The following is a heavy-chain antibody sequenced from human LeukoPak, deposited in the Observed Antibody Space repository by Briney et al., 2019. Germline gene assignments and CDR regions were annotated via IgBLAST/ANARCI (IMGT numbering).Heavy chain of an antibody. Sequence: GGSLRLSCAASGFTFSSYRMHWVRQAPGKGLEWVSSIYTSSSYIYYADSVKGRFTISRDSAKNSLFLQMNSLRAEDTAVYYCARVECGGDCYSSFDYWGQGTLVTVSS. CDR1: GFTFSSYR. V-gene: IGHV3-21*01. CDR2: IYTSSSYI. CDR3: ARVECGGDCYSSFDY. J-gene: IGHJ4*02. D-gene: IGHD2-21*02.